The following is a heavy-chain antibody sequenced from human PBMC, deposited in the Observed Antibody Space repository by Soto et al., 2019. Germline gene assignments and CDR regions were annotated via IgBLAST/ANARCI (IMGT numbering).Heavy chain of an antibody. CDR1: GVNSGSFC. J-gene: IGHJ4*02. CDR2: ISYDGSNK. D-gene: IGHD3-22*01. V-gene: IGHV3-30*18. CDR3: AKDQGYYYDSSGSY. Sequence: GRPPRIPWAGSGVNSGSFCMHWVRKAGGKGLEWVAVISYDGSNKYYADSVKGRFTISRDNSKNTLYLQMNSLRAEDTAVYYCAKDQGYYYDSSGSYWRQGTLVTVSS.